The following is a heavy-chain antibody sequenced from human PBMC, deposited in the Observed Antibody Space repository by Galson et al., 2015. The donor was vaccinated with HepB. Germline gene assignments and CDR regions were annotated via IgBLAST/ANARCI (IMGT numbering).Heavy chain of an antibody. D-gene: IGHD1-26*01. CDR2: INPNSGGT. J-gene: IGHJ3*02. CDR1: GYTFTGYY. V-gene: IGHV1-2*04. CDR3: ARGIVGAPDAFDI. Sequence: SVKVSCKASGYTFTGYYMHWVRQAPGQGLEWMGWINPNSGGTNYAQKFQGWVTMTRDTSISTAYMELSRLRSDDTAVYYCARGIVGAPDAFDIWGQGTMVTVSS.